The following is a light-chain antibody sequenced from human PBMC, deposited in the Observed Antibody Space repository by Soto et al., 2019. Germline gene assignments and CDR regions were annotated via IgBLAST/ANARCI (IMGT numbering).Light chain of an antibody. Sequence: DIQMTQSPSSLSASVGDRVTITCRASQSISNYLNWYQQKPGKAPKLLIYAASSLQSGVPSRFSGSGSGTDFTLTISSLQPEDFATYSCQQSYTTLFPFGPGTNVDIK. V-gene: IGKV1-39*01. CDR1: QSISNY. CDR3: QQSYTTLFP. CDR2: AAS. J-gene: IGKJ3*01.